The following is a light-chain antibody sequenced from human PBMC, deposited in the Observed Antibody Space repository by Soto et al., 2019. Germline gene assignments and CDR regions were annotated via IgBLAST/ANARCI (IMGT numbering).Light chain of an antibody. V-gene: IGKV1-27*01. J-gene: IGKJ3*01. CDR3: QKYNGAPPET. CDR1: HDISNY. Sequence: DMQMTQSPSSLSATVGDRVTITCRASHDISNYLAWHQQKPGKVPKLLIYAASTLQPGVPSRFSGSRSGTDFTLTISSLQPEDAATYYCQKYNGAPPETFGPGTKVAIK. CDR2: AAS.